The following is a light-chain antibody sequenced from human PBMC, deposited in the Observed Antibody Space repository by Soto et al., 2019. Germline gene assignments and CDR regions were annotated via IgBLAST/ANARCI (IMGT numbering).Light chain of an antibody. J-gene: IGKJ1*01. Sequence: DLQVTQSPSSLTESVGDGVLITCRANQNIDRWLAWYQQKPGKAPKLLIYAASTLQSEVPSRFSGSGSGTEFTLTISSLQPDDFATYYCQHYNSYSEAFGQGTKVDI. CDR2: AAS. V-gene: IGKV1-5*01. CDR1: QNIDRW. CDR3: QHYNSYSEA.